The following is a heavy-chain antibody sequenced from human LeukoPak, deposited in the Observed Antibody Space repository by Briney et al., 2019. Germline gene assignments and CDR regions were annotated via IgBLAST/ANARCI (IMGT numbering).Heavy chain of an antibody. CDR3: ATDLRVLTETGVFDY. CDR2: INPSGGST. V-gene: IGHV1-46*01. CDR1: GYTFTSYY. D-gene: IGHD3-9*01. Sequence: AASVKVSCKASGYTFTSYYMHWVRQAPGQGLEWMGIINPSGGSTSYAQKFQGRVTMTRDTSTSTVYMELSSLRSEDTAVYYCATDLRVLTETGVFDYWGQGTLVTASS. J-gene: IGHJ4*02.